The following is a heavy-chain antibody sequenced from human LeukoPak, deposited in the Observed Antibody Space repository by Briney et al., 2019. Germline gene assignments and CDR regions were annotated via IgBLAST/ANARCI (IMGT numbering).Heavy chain of an antibody. V-gene: IGHV1-3*01. Sequence: ASVKVSCKASGYTFTNYILHWVRQAPGQRLEWMGWINAGNGDTEYSQKLQGRVTSTRDTSANTVYMDLRSLRSEDTAVYYCARVVTRLREGAYQYDLDVWGQGTTVTVSS. J-gene: IGHJ6*02. CDR3: ARVVTRLREGAYQYDLDV. D-gene: IGHD3-16*01. CDR2: INAGNGDT. CDR1: GYTFTNYI.